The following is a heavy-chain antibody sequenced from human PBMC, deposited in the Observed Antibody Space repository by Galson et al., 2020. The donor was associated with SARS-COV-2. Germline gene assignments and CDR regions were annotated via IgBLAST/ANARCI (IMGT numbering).Heavy chain of an antibody. J-gene: IGHJ4*02. CDR3: AKDRGPMIVGVIPVFDY. Sequence: LSLNCAASGFTFSSYAMSWVRQAPGKGLEWLSAISGSGGSTYYADSVKGRFTISRDNSKNTLDLQLNSLRAEDTAGYYCAKDRGPMIVGVIPVFDYWGQGTLVTGSS. CDR2: ISGSGGST. D-gene: IGHD3-22*01. CDR1: GFTFSSYA. V-gene: IGHV3-23*01.